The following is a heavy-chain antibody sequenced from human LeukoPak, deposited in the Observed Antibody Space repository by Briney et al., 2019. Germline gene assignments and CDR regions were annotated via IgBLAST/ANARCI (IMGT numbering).Heavy chain of an antibody. CDR1: GFTFDDYA. CDR2: ISWNSGNI. D-gene: IGHD3-10*01. V-gene: IGHV3-9*01. Sequence: GGSLRLSCAASGFTFDDYAVNWVRESPGKGLEWVLGISWNSGNIGYADSVKGRFTISRDNAKNPLYLQMNSLRAEDTALYYCAKSLGGSGSYYSLLDAFDIWGQGTMVTVSS. J-gene: IGHJ3*02. CDR3: AKSLGGSGSYYSLLDAFDI.